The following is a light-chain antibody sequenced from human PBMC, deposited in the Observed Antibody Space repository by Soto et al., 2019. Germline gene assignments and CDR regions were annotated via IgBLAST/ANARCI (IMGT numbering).Light chain of an antibody. V-gene: IGLV1-51*01. J-gene: IGLJ2*01. Sequence: QSVLTQPPSVSAAPGQNVTISCSGSSSNIGHNYVCWYQHLPGTAPKLLIFDNDKRPSGIPDRFSGSKSGTSATLDITGLQAGDEADYYCGTWDSSLSVGLFGGGTKLTVL. CDR3: GTWDSSLSVGL. CDR2: DND. CDR1: SSNIGHNY.